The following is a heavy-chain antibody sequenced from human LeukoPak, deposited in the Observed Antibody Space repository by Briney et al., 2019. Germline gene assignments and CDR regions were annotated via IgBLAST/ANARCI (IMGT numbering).Heavy chain of an antibody. Sequence: PGGSPRLSCAASGFTVSSNYMSWVRQAPGKGLEWVSVIYSGGSTYYADSVKGRFTISRDNSKNTLYLQMNSLRAEDTAVYYCARSYDSSGYLPLGAFDIWGQGTMVTVSS. D-gene: IGHD3-22*01. CDR3: ARSYDSSGYLPLGAFDI. V-gene: IGHV3-66*01. CDR1: GFTVSSNY. CDR2: IYSGGST. J-gene: IGHJ3*02.